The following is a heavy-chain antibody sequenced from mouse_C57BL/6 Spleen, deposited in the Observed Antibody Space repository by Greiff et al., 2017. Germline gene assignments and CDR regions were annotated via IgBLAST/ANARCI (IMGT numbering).Heavy chain of an antibody. CDR1: GYTFTDYY. D-gene: IGHD1-1*01. CDR3: AREGDYYGTYFDY. CDR2: IGPGSGST. J-gene: IGHJ2*01. Sequence: VKLQESGAELVKPGASVKISCKASGYTFTDYYINWVKQRPGQGLEWIGKIGPGSGSTYYNEKFKGKATLPADKSSSTAYMQLSSLTSEDSAVYFCAREGDYYGTYFDYWGQGTTLTVSS. V-gene: IGHV1-77*01.